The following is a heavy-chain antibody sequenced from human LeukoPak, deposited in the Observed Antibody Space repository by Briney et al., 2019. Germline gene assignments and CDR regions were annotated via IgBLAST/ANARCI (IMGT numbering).Heavy chain of an antibody. CDR1: GFTVSSNY. CDR2: IYSGGGT. CDR3: ATDYYYGSGSFFT. V-gene: IGHV3-66*01. Sequence: GGSLRLSCAASGFTVSSNYMSWVRQAPGKGLEWVSVIYSGGGTFYADSVKGRFTISRDNSKNTLYLQMNSLGAEDTAVYYCATDYYYGSGSFFTWGQGTLVTVSS. D-gene: IGHD3-10*01. J-gene: IGHJ5*02.